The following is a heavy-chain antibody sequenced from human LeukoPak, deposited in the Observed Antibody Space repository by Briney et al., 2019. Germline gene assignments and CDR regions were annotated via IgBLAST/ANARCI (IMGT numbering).Heavy chain of an antibody. V-gene: IGHV1-2*02. CDR1: GYTFTGYY. D-gene: IGHD2-8*01. CDR3: ARVRYCTNGVCPEAFDI. CDR2: INPNSGGT. J-gene: IGHJ3*02. Sequence: ASVKVSCKASGYTFTGYYMHWVRQAPGQGLEWMGWINPNSGGTNYAQKFQGRVTMTRDTSISTAYMELSRLRSDDTAVYYCARVRYCTNGVCPEAFDIWGQGTMVTVSS.